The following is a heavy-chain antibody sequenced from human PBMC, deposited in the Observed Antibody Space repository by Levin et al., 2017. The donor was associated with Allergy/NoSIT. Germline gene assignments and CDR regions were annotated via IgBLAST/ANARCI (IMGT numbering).Heavy chain of an antibody. Sequence: SETLSLTCAVYGGSFSGYYWSWIRQPPGKGLEWIGEINHSGSTNYNPSLKSRVTISVDTSKNQFSLKLSSVTAADTAVYYCARGFGLTLHQPDNWFDPWGQGTLVTVSS. V-gene: IGHV4-34*01. CDR3: ARGFGLTLHQPDNWFDP. D-gene: IGHD1-14*01. CDR2: INHSGST. CDR1: GGSFSGYY. J-gene: IGHJ5*02.